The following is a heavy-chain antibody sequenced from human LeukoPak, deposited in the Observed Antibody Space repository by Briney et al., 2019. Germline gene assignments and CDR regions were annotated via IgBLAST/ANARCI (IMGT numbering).Heavy chain of an antibody. D-gene: IGHD6-6*01. J-gene: IGHJ6*03. CDR2: INPNSGGT. Sequence: ASVKVSCKASGYTFTGYYMHWVRQAPGQGLEWMGWINPNSGGTNYAQKFQGRVTMTRDTSISTVYMELSRLRSDDTAVYYCARELEGSAYYYMDVWGKGTTVTISS. CDR3: ARELEGSAYYYMDV. V-gene: IGHV1-2*02. CDR1: GYTFTGYY.